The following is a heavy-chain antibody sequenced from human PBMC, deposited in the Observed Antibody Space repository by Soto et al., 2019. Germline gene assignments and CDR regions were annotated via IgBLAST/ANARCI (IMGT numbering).Heavy chain of an antibody. CDR1: GFTFSSYS. CDR2: IKEDGSEK. D-gene: IGHD5-12*01. J-gene: IGHJ3*02. Sequence: GGSLRLSCAASGFTFSSYSMNWVRQAPGKGLEWVANIKEDGSEKYYADSVKGRFTISRDNAKNSLYLQMISLRPEDTALYSCAKVYYSGYYSWAFDIWGQGTMVTVSS. V-gene: IGHV3-7*03. CDR3: AKVYYSGYYSWAFDI.